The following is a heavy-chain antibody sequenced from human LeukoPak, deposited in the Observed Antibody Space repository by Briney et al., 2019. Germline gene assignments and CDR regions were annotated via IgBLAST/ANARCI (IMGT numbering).Heavy chain of an antibody. D-gene: IGHD5-12*01. CDR1: GFTVSSYY. Sequence: GGSLRLSCVASGFTVSSYYVSWVRQAPGKGLEWVSVIYSGGSTYYADSVKGRFTISRDNSKNTLYLQMNSLRAEDTAVYYCARDAGMSGYDFSELRSNYYYYYYMDVWGKGTTVTVSS. J-gene: IGHJ6*03. CDR3: ARDAGMSGYDFSELRSNYYYYYYMDV. CDR2: IYSGGST. V-gene: IGHV3-53*05.